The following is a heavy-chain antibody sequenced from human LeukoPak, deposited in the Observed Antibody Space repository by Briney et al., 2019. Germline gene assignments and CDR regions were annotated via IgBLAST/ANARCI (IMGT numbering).Heavy chain of an antibody. Sequence: GGSLRLSCAASGFTFSSYSMNWVRQAPGKGLEWVSYISSSSSTMYYADSVKGRFTISRDNAKNSLYLQMNSLRAEDAAVYYCARGYSSGWYLGGNWFDPRGQGTLVTVSS. V-gene: IGHV3-48*01. J-gene: IGHJ5*02. CDR3: ARGYSSGWYLGGNWFDP. CDR2: ISSSSSTM. CDR1: GFTFSSYS. D-gene: IGHD6-19*01.